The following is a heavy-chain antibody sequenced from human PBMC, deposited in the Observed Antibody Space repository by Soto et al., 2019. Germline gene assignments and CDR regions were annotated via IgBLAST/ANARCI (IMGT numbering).Heavy chain of an antibody. D-gene: IGHD2-21*02. V-gene: IGHV4-30-2*01. CDR1: GGSISSGGYS. Sequence: SETLSLTCAVSGGSISSGGYSWSWIRQPPGKGLEWIGYIYHSGSTYYNPSLKSRVTISVDRSKNQFSLKLTSVTAADTAFYYCARGFYCGGACSSSYFGYWGQGTLVTVSS. CDR3: ARGFYCGGACSSSYFGY. J-gene: IGHJ4*02. CDR2: IYHSGST.